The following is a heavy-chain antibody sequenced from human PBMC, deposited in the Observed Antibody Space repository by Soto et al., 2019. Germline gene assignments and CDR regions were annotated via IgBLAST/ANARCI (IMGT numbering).Heavy chain of an antibody. CDR1: GDSFTRYW. D-gene: IGHD2-2*01. Sequence: GESLKSSCKGSGDSFTRYWIGWVRQTPEKGLEWMGIIHPGDSDTRYSPSFQGQVTISVDKSIRTAHLQWTSLRASDTAMYYCARRGIIAAAEGGFLHYWGQGNPVTVSS. CDR3: ARRGIIAAAEGGFLHY. V-gene: IGHV5-51*01. CDR2: IHPGDSDT. J-gene: IGHJ4*02.